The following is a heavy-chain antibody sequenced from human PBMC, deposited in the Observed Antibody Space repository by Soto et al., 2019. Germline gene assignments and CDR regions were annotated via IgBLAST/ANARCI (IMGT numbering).Heavy chain of an antibody. CDR2: ISGSGGST. V-gene: IGHV3-23*01. J-gene: IGHJ4*01. Sequence: GGSLRLSCAASGFTFSSYAMSWVRQAPGKGLEWVSAISGSGGSTYYADSVKGRFTISRDNSKNTLYLLMNSLRAEDTAVYYCARAFCTNGVCYYFFDYWGHGTLVTVSS. CDR3: ARAFCTNGVCYYFFDY. D-gene: IGHD2-8*01. CDR1: GFTFSSYA.